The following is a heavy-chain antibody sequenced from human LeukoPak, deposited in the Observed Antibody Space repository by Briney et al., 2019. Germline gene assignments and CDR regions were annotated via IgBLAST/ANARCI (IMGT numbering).Heavy chain of an antibody. CDR1: GFTFSNVW. V-gene: IGHV3-23*01. D-gene: IGHD3-22*01. Sequence: PGGSLRLSCAASGFTFSNVWMSWVRQAPGKGLEWVSAISGSGGSTYYADSVKGRFTISRDNSKNTLYLQMNSLRAEDTAVYYCAKSPITMIVVVITPDFDYWGQGTLVTVSS. CDR2: ISGSGGST. CDR3: AKSPITMIVVVITPDFDY. J-gene: IGHJ4*02.